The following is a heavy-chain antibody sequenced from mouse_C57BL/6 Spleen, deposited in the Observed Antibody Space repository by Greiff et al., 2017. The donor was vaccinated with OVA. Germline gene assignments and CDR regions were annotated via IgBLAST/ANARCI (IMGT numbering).Heavy chain of an antibody. J-gene: IGHJ4*01. Sequence: DVKLQESGPGLVKPSQSLSLTCSVTSYSITSGYYWNWIRQFPGNKLEWMGYISYDGSNNYNPSLKNRISITRDTSKNQFFLKLNSVTTEDTATYYCADYGYDAMDYWGQGTSVTVSS. CDR3: ADYGYDAMDY. CDR2: ISYDGSN. CDR1: SYSITSGYY. V-gene: IGHV3-6*01. D-gene: IGHD1-1*02.